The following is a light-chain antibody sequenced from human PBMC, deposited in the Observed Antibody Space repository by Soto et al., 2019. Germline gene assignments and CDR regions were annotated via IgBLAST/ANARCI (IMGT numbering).Light chain of an antibody. CDR1: SSDVGGYNY. Sequence: QSALTQPASVSGSPGQWITISCTGTSSDVGGYNYVSWYQQHPGKAPKLMIYDVTNRPSGVSYRFSGSKSGNTASLTISGRQADDEADYYCSSYTTTSAVAFGGGTKVTVL. CDR3: SSYTTTSAVA. V-gene: IGLV2-14*03. CDR2: DVT. J-gene: IGLJ2*01.